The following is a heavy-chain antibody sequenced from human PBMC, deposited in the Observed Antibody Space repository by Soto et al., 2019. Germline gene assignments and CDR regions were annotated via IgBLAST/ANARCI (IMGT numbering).Heavy chain of an antibody. CDR2: ISGSGGST. J-gene: IGHJ5*02. D-gene: IGHD3-10*01. CDR3: AKTLSLSRLTMVRGVIIPWFDP. Sequence: PGGSLRLSCAASGFTFSSYAMSWVRQAPGKGLEWVSAISGSGGSTYYADYVKGRFTISRDNSKNTLYLQMNSLRAEDTAVYYCAKTLSLSRLTMVRGVIIPWFDPWGQGTLVTVSS. V-gene: IGHV3-23*01. CDR1: GFTFSSYA.